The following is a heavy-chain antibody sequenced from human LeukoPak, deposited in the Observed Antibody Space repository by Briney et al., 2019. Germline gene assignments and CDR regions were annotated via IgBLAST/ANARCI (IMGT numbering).Heavy chain of an antibody. CDR3: ARYHGDGIYYFDS. J-gene: IGHJ4*02. V-gene: IGHV4-59*08. Sequence: SETLSPTCTVSGGSISSYCWNWIRQPPGKGLEWIGYIYYSGSTNYNPSLKSRVTISVDTSKNQFSLKVTSVTAADTAVYFCARYHGDGIYYFDSWGQGTLVTVSS. CDR1: GGSISSYC. CDR2: IYYSGST. D-gene: IGHD2-21*02.